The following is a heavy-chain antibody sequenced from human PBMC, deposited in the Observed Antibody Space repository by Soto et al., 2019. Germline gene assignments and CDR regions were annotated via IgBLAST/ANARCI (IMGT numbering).Heavy chain of an antibody. Sequence: QLQLQESGSGLVKPSQTLSLTCAVSGGSISSGGYSWSWIRQPPGKGLECIGYIYHSGSTYYNPSLKRRVIISVDRSKVQFSLKLSSVSAADTDVYYCARLLFYDGAIVGYDVCGWFDPWGQGTMVTVSS. J-gene: IGHJ5*02. CDR2: IYHSGST. CDR3: ARLLFYDGAIVGYDVCGWFDP. CDR1: GGSISSGGYS. V-gene: IGHV4-30-2*01. D-gene: IGHD2-15*01.